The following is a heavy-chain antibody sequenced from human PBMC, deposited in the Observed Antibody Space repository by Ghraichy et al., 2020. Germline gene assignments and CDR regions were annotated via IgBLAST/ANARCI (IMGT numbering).Heavy chain of an antibody. V-gene: IGHV4-59*01. J-gene: IGHJ6*02. CDR3: ASAEEGNSYYYYGMDV. CDR2: IYYSGST. CDR1: GGSISSYY. D-gene: IGHD4-23*01. Sequence: SETLSLTCTVSGGSISSYYWSWIRQPPGKGLEWIEYIYYSGSTNYNPSLKSRVTISVDTSKNQFSLKLSSVTAADTAVYYCASAEEGNSYYYYGMDVWGQGTTVTVSS.